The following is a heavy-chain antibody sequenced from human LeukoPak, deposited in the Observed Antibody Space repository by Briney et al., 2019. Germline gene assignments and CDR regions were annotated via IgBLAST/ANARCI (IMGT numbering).Heavy chain of an antibody. CDR1: GFTFSSYA. CDR2: ISGSGGST. V-gene: IGHV3-23*01. CDR3: AKAEYSSNYGMDV. J-gene: IGHJ6*02. D-gene: IGHD6-6*01. Sequence: GGSLRLSCAASGFTFSSYAMSWVRQAPGKGLEWVSAISGSGGSTYYADSVKGRFTISRDNPKNTLYLQMNSLRAEDTAVYYCAKAEYSSNYGMDVWGQGTTVTVSS.